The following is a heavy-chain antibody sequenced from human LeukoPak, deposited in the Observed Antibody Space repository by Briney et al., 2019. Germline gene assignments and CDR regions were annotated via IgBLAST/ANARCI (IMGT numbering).Heavy chain of an antibody. CDR1: GFTVSSNY. D-gene: IGHD7-27*01. J-gene: IGHJ5*02. V-gene: IGHV3-11*04. Sequence: PGGSLRLSCAASGFTVSSNYMSWVRQAPGKGLEWVSYISTTDGTTYYADSVKGRFTISRDNAKNSLYLQMNSLRGEDTAIYYCARDSNWGTNNWFDPWGQGTLVIVSS. CDR2: ISTTDGTT. CDR3: ARDSNWGTNNWFDP.